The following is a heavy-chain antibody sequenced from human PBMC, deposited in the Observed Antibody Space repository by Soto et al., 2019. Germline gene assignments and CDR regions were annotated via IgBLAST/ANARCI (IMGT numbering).Heavy chain of an antibody. V-gene: IGHV4-4*02. CDR1: GGSISSSNW. D-gene: IGHD6-13*01. Sequence: QVQLQESGPGLVKPSGTLSLTCAVSGGSISSSNWWRWVRQPPGKGLEWIGEIYHSGSTNYNPSLKSRVIISVDKYKNQCSRKLSSVTAADPDVYYCARGRQIAAAGDENYYYFGMGVWGQGTTVTVSS. J-gene: IGHJ6*02. CDR3: ARGRQIAAAGDENYYYFGMGV. CDR2: IYHSGST.